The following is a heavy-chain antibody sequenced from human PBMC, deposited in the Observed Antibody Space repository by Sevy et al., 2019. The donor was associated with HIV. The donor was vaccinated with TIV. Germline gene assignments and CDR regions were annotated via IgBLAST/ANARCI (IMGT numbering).Heavy chain of an antibody. Sequence: GGSLRLSCAASGFTFSSYGMHWVRQAPGKGLEWVAVISDDGSNKYYADSVKGRFTISRDNSKTTLYLQMNSLRPEDTAVYYCAKRLGASAWTIDYWGQGTLVTVSS. J-gene: IGHJ4*02. CDR3: AKRLGASAWTIDY. D-gene: IGHD3-16*01. V-gene: IGHV3-30*18. CDR1: GFTFSSYG. CDR2: ISDDGSNK.